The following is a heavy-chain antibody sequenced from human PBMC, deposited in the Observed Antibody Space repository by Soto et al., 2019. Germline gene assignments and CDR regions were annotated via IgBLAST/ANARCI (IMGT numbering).Heavy chain of an antibody. CDR3: ARDGGVRRDRYFDY. D-gene: IGHD2-8*02. CDR1: GFTFSSYS. CDR2: PIGASSYI. V-gene: IGHV3-21*01. J-gene: IGHJ4*02. Sequence: PGGSRRLSCAVFGFTFSSYSVDWVRQAPGKGLGWVASPIGASSYIHYADSEKVQFTISRDNAETTLYLQMNSRRAEDTAVYYCARDGGVRRDRYFDYWGKGTLVTVSS.